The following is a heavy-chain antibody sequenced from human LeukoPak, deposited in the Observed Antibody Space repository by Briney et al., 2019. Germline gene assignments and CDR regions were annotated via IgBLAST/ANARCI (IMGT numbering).Heavy chain of an antibody. V-gene: IGHV3-11*04. Sequence: PGGSQRLSCTASGFTFSDYYMSWIRQAPGKGLEWVSYISTSGSTIYYGDTVKGRFTISRDNAKNSLYLQMNSLRAEDTAVYYCARDSCSNGVCFDYWGQGTLVTVSS. CDR3: ARDSCSNGVCFDY. D-gene: IGHD2-8*01. CDR2: ISTSGSTI. J-gene: IGHJ4*02. CDR1: GFTFSDYY.